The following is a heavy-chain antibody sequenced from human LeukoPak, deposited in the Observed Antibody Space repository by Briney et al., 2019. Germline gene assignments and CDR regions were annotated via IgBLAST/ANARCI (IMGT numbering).Heavy chain of an antibody. CDR1: GYSISSGYY. Sequence: SETLSLTCAVSGYSISSGYYWGWIRQPPGKGLEWIGSIYHSGSTYYNPSLKSRVTISVDTSKNQFSLKLSSVTAADTAVYYCARHFKRGGDYYYDSSGPPGYWGQGTLVTVSS. CDR2: IYHSGST. D-gene: IGHD3-22*01. J-gene: IGHJ4*02. CDR3: ARHFKRGGDYYYDSSGPPGY. V-gene: IGHV4-38-2*01.